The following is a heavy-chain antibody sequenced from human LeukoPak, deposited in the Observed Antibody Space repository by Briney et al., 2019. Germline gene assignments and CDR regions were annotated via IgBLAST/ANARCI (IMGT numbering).Heavy chain of an antibody. V-gene: IGHV3-30*04. Sequence: GGSLRLSCAPSGFTFSSYAMHWVRQAPGKGLEWVAVISYDGSNKYYADSVKGRLTISRDNSKNTLYLQMNSLRAEDTAVYYCARDRRMITFGGVIVWGQGTLVTVSS. CDR2: ISYDGSNK. D-gene: IGHD3-16*02. J-gene: IGHJ4*02. CDR3: ARDRRMITFGGVIV. CDR1: GFTFSSYA.